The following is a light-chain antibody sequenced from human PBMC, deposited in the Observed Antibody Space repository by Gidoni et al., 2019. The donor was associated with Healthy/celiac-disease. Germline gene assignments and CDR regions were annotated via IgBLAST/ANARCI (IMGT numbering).Light chain of an antibody. V-gene: IGKV1-39*01. CDR3: QQSYKTPFT. CDR2: DAS. Sequence: DIQMTQSLSSLSASVGDRVTITCRASQTISSYLNWYQQKPGKAPKLLIYDASNLQSGVPSRFSGSGSGTDFSLTISSLQPEDFATYYCQQSYKTPFTFGPGTKVDIQ. CDR1: QTISSY. J-gene: IGKJ3*01.